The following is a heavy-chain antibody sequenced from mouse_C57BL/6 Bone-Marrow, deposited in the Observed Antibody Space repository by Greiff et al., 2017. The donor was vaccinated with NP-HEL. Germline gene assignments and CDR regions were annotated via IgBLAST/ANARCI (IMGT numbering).Heavy chain of an antibody. CDR1: GYTFTSYW. D-gene: IGHD2-4*01. Sequence: VQLQQPGAELVTPGASVKLSCKASGYTFTSYWMHWVKQRPGQGLAWIGMIHPNSGSTNYNEKFKSKATLTVDKSSSTAYMQLSSLTSEDSAVYYCARVDYDGAWFAYWGQGTLVTVSA. CDR2: IHPNSGST. J-gene: IGHJ3*01. CDR3: ARVDYDGAWFAY. V-gene: IGHV1-64*01.